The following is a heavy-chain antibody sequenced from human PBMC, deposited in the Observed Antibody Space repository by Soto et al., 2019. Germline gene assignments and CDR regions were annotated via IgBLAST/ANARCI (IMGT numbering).Heavy chain of an antibody. CDR2: IWYDGSNK. J-gene: IGHJ5*02. CDR1: GFTFSSYG. V-gene: IGHV3-33*01. D-gene: IGHD2-15*01. CDR3: ARDRSGDNWFDP. Sequence: QVQLVESGGGVVQPGRSLRLSCAASGFTFSSYGMHWVRQAPGKGLEWVAVIWYDGSNKYYADSVKCRFTISRDNSKNSLYLQMNSLRAEDTAVYYCARDRSGDNWFDPWGQGTLVTVAS.